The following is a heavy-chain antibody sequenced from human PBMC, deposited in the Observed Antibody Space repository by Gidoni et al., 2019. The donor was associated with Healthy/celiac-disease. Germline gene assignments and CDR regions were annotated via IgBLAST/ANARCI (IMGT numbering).Heavy chain of an antibody. Sequence: QVPLVQSGAEVKKPGASVKVSCKASGYTFTGYYMTWVRQAPGQVLVWMGWINHNSGGTNYAQKFQGRVTMTRDTSISTAYMELSRRRSDDTAVYYCARDNTAAARDWGQGTLVTVSS. J-gene: IGHJ4*02. CDR1: GYTFTGYY. D-gene: IGHD6-13*01. V-gene: IGHV1-2*02. CDR3: ARDNTAAARD. CDR2: INHNSGGT.